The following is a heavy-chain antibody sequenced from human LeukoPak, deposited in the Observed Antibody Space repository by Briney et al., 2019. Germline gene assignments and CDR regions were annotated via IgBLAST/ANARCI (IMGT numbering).Heavy chain of an antibody. CDR1: GFTFSSFG. CDR2: IRYDGSTK. J-gene: IGHJ4*02. Sequence: PGGSLRLSCAASGFTFSSFGMHWVRQAPGKGLEWVAFIRYDGSTKHYADSVRGRFTISRDNSKNTLYLQMNSLRAEDTAVYYCAKDMDHDYDDYGFDYWGQGTLVTVSS. D-gene: IGHD4-17*01. CDR3: AKDMDHDYDDYGFDY. V-gene: IGHV3-30*02.